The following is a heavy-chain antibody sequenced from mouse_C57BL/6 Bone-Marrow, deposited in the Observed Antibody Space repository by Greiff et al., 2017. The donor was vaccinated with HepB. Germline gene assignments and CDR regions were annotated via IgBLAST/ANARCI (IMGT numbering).Heavy chain of an antibody. D-gene: IGHD2-4*01. CDR1: GYTFTDYY. V-gene: IGHV1-26*01. Sequence: EVKLQQSGPELVKPGASVKISCKASGYTFTDYYMNWVKQSHGKSLEWIGDINPNNGGTSYNQKFKGKATLTVDKSSSTAYMELRSLPSEDSAVYYCARERIYYDYLYAMDYWGQGTSVTVSS. CDR2: INPNNGGT. CDR3: ARERIYYDYLYAMDY. J-gene: IGHJ4*01.